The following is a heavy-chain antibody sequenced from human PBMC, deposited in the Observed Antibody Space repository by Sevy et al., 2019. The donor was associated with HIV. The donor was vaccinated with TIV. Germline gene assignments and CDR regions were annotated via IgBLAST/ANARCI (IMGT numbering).Heavy chain of an antibody. V-gene: IGHV3-49*04. Sequence: GSLRLSCTASGFTFGDYCMSWVRQAPGKGLEWVAFLKSDVYGGTVDHAASVRGRFVISRDDSKTLAYLQMNDLKTEDTGVYYCTRWKAAQSIFDYWGQGALVTVSS. CDR1: GFTFGDYC. CDR2: LKSDVYGGTV. CDR3: TRWKAAQSIFDY. J-gene: IGHJ4*02. D-gene: IGHD6-13*01.